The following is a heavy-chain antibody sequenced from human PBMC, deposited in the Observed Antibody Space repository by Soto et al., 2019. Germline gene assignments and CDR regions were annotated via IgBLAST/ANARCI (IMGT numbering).Heavy chain of an antibody. J-gene: IGHJ6*03. CDR3: ARLLVGRQPSLYCNYCMDV. V-gene: IGHV4-59*08. D-gene: IGHD1-1*01. CDR1: GGSISSYY. CDR2: IYYSGST. Sequence: TLSLTCTVSGGSISSYYWSWIRQPPGKGLEWIRYIYYSGSTNYNTSLKSRVTISVDTYMNQFSLKLSSVTAADTEVYYSARLLVGRQPSLYCNYCMDVWGKGTTVTISS.